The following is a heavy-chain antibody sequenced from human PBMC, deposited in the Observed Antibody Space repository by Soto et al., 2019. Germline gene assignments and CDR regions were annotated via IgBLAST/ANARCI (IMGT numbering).Heavy chain of an antibody. CDR3: ARDQRSGKSYYYYYGMDV. Sequence: EVQLVESGGGLIQPGGSLRLSCAASGFTVSSNYMSWVRQAPGKGLEWVSVIYSGGSTYYADSVKGRFTISRDNSKNTLYLQMNSLRAEDTAVYYCARDQRSGKSYYYYYGMDVWGQGTTVTVSS. V-gene: IGHV3-53*01. CDR1: GFTVSSNY. J-gene: IGHJ6*02. CDR2: IYSGGST. D-gene: IGHD3-3*01.